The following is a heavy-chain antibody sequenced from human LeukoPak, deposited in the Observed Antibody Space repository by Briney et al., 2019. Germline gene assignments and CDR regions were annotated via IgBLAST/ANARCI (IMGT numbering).Heavy chain of an antibody. Sequence: PGGSLRLSCAASGFTFSSYAMSWVRQAPGKGLEWVSAISGSGGSTYYADSVKGRFTISRDNSKNTLYLQMNSLRTEDTAVYYCATMTTVTTFPPHYFDYWGQGTLVTVSS. V-gene: IGHV3-23*01. J-gene: IGHJ4*02. CDR2: ISGSGGST. D-gene: IGHD4-17*01. CDR3: ATMTTVTTFPPHYFDY. CDR1: GFTFSSYA.